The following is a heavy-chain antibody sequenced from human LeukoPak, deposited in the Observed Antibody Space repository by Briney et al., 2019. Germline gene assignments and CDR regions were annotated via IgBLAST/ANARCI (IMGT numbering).Heavy chain of an antibody. CDR2: IYYSGST. CDR1: GGSISSSSYY. Sequence: SETLSLTCTVSGGSISSSSYYWGWIRQPPGKGLEWIGSIYYSGSTKYNPSLKSRVTISVDTSKNQFSLKLSSVTAADTAVYYCARDGAYSSSWVYYFDYWGQGTLVTVSS. J-gene: IGHJ4*02. CDR3: ARDGAYSSSWVYYFDY. D-gene: IGHD6-13*01. V-gene: IGHV4-39*07.